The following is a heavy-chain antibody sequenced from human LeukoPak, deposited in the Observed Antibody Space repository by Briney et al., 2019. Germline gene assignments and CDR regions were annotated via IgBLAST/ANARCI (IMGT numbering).Heavy chain of an antibody. J-gene: IGHJ4*02. D-gene: IGHD6-13*01. V-gene: IGHV3-43*02. CDR1: GFNFDAYS. CDR3: AKDKAGTIVWYGRWAIGLFDY. Sequence: PGGSLRLSCAASGFNFDAYSMHWVRQAPGKGLQWVSLISADGGSTYYADSVKGRFTISRDNSKKSLYLQMNSLTTEDTAFYYCAKDKAGTIVWYGRWAIGLFDYWGQETLLTVSS. CDR2: ISADGGST.